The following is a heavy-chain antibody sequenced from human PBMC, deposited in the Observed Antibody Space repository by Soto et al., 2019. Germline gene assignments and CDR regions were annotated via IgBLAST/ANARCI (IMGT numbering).Heavy chain of an antibody. D-gene: IGHD2-15*01. CDR1: GGSISSGNYY. Sequence: QVQLQESGPGLVKPSQTLSLTCTVSGGSISSGNYYWSWIRQPPGKGLEWIGFISYSGSAHYNPSLKSRVNMSVDKSKKQFSLNLRFVTAADTAVYYCATVGTPATGLYYFDFWGQGTLFTVSS. CDR2: ISYSGSA. CDR3: ATVGTPATGLYYFDF. V-gene: IGHV4-30-4*01. J-gene: IGHJ4*02.